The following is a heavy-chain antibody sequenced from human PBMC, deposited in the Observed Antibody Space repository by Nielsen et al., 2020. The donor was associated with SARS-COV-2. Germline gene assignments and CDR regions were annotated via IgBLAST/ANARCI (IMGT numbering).Heavy chain of an antibody. J-gene: IGHJ4*02. CDR2: IWNDGSNK. V-gene: IGHV3-33*01. Sequence: GESLKISCEASGFSFSGHGMHWVRQAPGKGLEWVAVIWNDGSNKQYADSVKGRFTISRDNFKNTLFLQMNSLRVEDTGVYYCGRGTVETPGSDYWGQGTLVTVSS. CDR1: GFSFSGHG. D-gene: IGHD4-23*01. CDR3: GRGTVETPGSDY.